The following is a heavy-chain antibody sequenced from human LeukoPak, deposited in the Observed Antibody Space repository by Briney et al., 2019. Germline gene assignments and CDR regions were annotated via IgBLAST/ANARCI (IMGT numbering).Heavy chain of an antibody. CDR2: VKPSSGAT. D-gene: IGHD2-21*01. CDR3: ARTYDYCSDDLHP. J-gene: IGHJ5*02. V-gene: IGHV1-2*02. CDR1: GFIFTDYF. Sequence: ASVKVSCKSSGFIFTDYFMHWVRQAPGQGLEWMGWVKPSSGATNYARNFQGRVTMTSDTSISTAYMELSGLKSDDTAVYFCARTYDYCSDDLHPWGQGTLVTVSS.